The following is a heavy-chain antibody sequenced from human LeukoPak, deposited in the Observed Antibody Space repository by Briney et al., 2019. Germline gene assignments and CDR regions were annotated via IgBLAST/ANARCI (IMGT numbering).Heavy chain of an antibody. V-gene: IGHV4-34*01. CDR1: GGSFSGYY. CDR3: ARGGIAAHYNWFDP. CDR2: INHSGST. Sequence: SETLSLTRAVYGGSFSGYYWSWIRQPPGKGLEWIGEINHSGSTNYNPSLKSRVTISVDTSKNQFSLKLSSVTAADTAVYYCARGGIAAHYNWFDPWGQGTLVTVSS. D-gene: IGHD6-13*01. J-gene: IGHJ5*02.